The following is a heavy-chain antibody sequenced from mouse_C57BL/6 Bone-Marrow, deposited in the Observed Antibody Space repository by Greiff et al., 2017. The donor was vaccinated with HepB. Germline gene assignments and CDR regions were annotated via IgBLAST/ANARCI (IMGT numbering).Heavy chain of an antibody. V-gene: IGHV1-59*01. CDR3: ASVFWYFDV. J-gene: IGHJ1*03. CDR2: IDPSDSYT. Sequence: QVQLQQPGAELVRPGTSVKLSCKASGYTFTSYWMHWVKQRPGQGLEWIGVIDPSDSYTNYNQKFKGKATLTVDTSSSTAYMQLSSLTSEDSAVYYGASVFWYFDVWGTGTTVTVSS. CDR1: GYTFTSYW.